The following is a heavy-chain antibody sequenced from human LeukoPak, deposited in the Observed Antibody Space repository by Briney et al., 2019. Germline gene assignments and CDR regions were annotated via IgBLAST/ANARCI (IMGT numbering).Heavy chain of an antibody. CDR1: GFIFRNYA. D-gene: IGHD3-9*01. J-gene: IGHJ4*02. Sequence: AGGSLRLSCAASGFIFRNYAMSWVRQAPGKGLEWVSAITGSGDTTCYADSVKGRFTISRDNSKNTLYVEMSTLRAEDTAVYYCAKWGDYDILTGYYVSDFWGQGTLVTVSS. CDR2: ITGSGDTT. V-gene: IGHV3-23*01. CDR3: AKWGDYDILTGYYVSDF.